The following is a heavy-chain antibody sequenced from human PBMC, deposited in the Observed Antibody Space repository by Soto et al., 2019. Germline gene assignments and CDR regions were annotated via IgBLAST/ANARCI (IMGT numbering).Heavy chain of an antibody. D-gene: IGHD2-15*01. V-gene: IGHV1-24*01. CDR3: AVGPTRERSGLTAY. CDR2: FDPEDGET. Sequence: VKLSFEDAGYTRTKLSIHGLRQARGKGLEWMGSFDPEDGETIYAQTVQGRVTMTEHTARDPVSMELTSLSPEDTAVYYCAVGPTRERSGLTAYWGQGTLVTVSS. CDR1: GYTRTKLS. J-gene: IGHJ4*02.